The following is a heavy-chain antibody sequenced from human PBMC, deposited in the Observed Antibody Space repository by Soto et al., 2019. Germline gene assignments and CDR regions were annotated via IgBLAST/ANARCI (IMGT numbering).Heavy chain of an antibody. CDR1: GFTVSSNY. D-gene: IGHD2-8*01. CDR3: VIDVPNDVYPYDY. Sequence: PGGSLRLSCAASGFTVSSNYMSWVRQAPGKGLEWVSVIYSGGSTYYADSVKGRFTISRDNSKNTLYLQMNSLRAEDTAVYYCVIDVPNDVYPYDYWGHGTLVTVSS. V-gene: IGHV3-66*01. J-gene: IGHJ4*01. CDR2: IYSGGST.